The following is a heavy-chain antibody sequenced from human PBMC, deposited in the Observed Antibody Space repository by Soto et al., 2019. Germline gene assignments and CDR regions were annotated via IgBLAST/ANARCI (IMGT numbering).Heavy chain of an antibody. V-gene: IGHV3-23*01. J-gene: IGHJ4*02. D-gene: IGHD3-9*01. CDR2: ISGSGSST. CDR3: AKPYDILTGYYLYYFDY. Sequence: PGGSLRLSCAASGFTFSSYAMSWVRQAPGKGLEWVSAISGSGSSTYYADSVKGRFTISRDNSKNTLYLQMNSLRAEDTAVYYCAKPYDILTGYYLYYFDYWGQGTLVTVSS. CDR1: GFTFSSYA.